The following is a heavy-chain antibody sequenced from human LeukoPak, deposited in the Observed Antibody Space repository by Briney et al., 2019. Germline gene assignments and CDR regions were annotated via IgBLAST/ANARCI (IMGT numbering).Heavy chain of an antibody. J-gene: IGHJ6*02. CDR3: ARRCGLLWFGGKYYDGLDV. CDR2: IYYSGST. V-gene: IGHV4-59*08. CDR1: GGSISSYY. D-gene: IGHD3-10*01. Sequence: SETLSFTCTVSGGSISSYYWSWIRQPSGKGLEWIGYIYYSGSTNYNPSLKSRVTISVDTSKNQFSLKLSSVTAADTAVYYCARRCGLLWFGGKYYDGLDVWGQGTTVTVSS.